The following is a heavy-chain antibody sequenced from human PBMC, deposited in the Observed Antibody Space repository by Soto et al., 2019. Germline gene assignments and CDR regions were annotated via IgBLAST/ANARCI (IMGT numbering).Heavy chain of an antibody. Sequence: EVQLVESGGGVVQPGESLRLSCTASGFTFSTYWMHWVRQAPGKGLVWLSRLKGDGSLTDYTDSVKGRFTISRDNAENTLYLQKDGLRGEDTAIYYCARGGLYAYYQDNWGQGTLVTVSS. V-gene: IGHV3-74*01. CDR3: ARGGLYAYYQDN. J-gene: IGHJ4*02. D-gene: IGHD3-16*01. CDR2: LKGDGSLT. CDR1: GFTFSTYW.